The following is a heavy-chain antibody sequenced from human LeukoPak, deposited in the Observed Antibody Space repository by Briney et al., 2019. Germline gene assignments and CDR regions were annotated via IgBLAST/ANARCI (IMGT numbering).Heavy chain of an antibody. CDR2: TRYDGSNT. CDR3: AKDLGTHSSSFYFDY. J-gene: IGHJ4*02. D-gene: IGHD6-6*01. Sequence: GGSLRLSCAASGFTFSNFGIHWVRQTPGKGLEWVAFTRYDGSNTYYADSVKGRFTIFRDNSKNTLYLQMNSLRAEDTAVYFCAKDLGTHSSSFYFDYWGQGTLVTVSS. V-gene: IGHV3-30*02. CDR1: GFTFSNFG.